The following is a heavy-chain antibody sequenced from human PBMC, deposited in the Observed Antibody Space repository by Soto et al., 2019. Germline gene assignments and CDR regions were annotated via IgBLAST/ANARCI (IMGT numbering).Heavy chain of an antibody. V-gene: IGHV1-8*01. Sequence: QVQLVQSGAEVKKPGASVKVSCKASGYTFTSYDISWVRQATGQGLEWMGWMNPNSGNTGFAQKFQXXVTMTRNTSISTAYMELSSLRSEDTAVYYCARERAHYGMDVWGQGTTVTVSS. CDR1: GYTFTSYD. J-gene: IGHJ6*02. D-gene: IGHD6-25*01. CDR2: MNPNSGNT. CDR3: ARERAHYGMDV.